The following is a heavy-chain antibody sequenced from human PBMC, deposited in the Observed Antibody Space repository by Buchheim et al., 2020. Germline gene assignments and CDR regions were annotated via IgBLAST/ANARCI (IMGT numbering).Heavy chain of an antibody. CDR3: ARPRGYCSGGSCPLIRYGMDV. CDR1: GFTFSSYE. J-gene: IGHJ6*02. CDR2: ISSSGSTI. D-gene: IGHD2-15*01. Sequence: EVQLVESGGGLVQPGGSLRLSCAASGFTFSSYEMNWVRQAPGKGLEWVSYISSSGSTIYYEDSVKGRFTISSDNAKNSLYLQMNSLRAEDTAVYYCARPRGYCSGGSCPLIRYGMDVWGQGTT. V-gene: IGHV3-48*03.